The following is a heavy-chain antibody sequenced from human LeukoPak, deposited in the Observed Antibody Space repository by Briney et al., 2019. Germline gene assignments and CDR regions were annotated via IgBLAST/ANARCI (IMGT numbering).Heavy chain of an antibody. CDR1: GFTFNSYR. J-gene: IGHJ4*02. CDR2: ISSSSSYI. Sequence: GGSLRLSCAASGFTFNSYRMNWVRQAPGKGLEWVSSISSSSSYIYYADSVKDRFTISRDNAKNSLYLQMNSLRAEDTAVYYCARVNEAVAGMDYWGQGTLVTVSS. D-gene: IGHD6-19*01. V-gene: IGHV3-21*01. CDR3: ARVNEAVAGMDY.